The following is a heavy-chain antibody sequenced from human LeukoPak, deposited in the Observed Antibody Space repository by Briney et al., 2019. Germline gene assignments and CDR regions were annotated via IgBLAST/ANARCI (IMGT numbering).Heavy chain of an antibody. CDR1: GGSFSGYY. Sequence: PSETLSLTCAVYGGSFSGYYWSWIRQPPGKGLEWIGEINHSGSTNYNPSLKSRVTISVDTSKNQFSLKLSSVTAADTAVYYCARYGGAGLGYWGQGTLVTVSS. CDR2: INHSGST. V-gene: IGHV4-34*01. J-gene: IGHJ4*02. D-gene: IGHD4-23*01. CDR3: ARYGGAGLGY.